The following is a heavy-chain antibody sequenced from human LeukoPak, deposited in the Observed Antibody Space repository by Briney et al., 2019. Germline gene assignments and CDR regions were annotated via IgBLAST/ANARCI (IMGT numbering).Heavy chain of an antibody. D-gene: IGHD3-22*01. V-gene: IGHV3-30*01. CDR3: ARGPYDSNDFPGPSYL. Sequence: SGGSLRLSCADSGFTFNNYIMHWVRQAPGKGLESVAAIVSDGRQKYYGDSMKGRVTISRDNSRSTLYLQMKNLRVDDTAVYYCARGPYDSNDFPGPSYLWGQGTLVIVSS. CDR2: IVSDGRQK. J-gene: IGHJ5*02. CDR1: GFTFNNYI.